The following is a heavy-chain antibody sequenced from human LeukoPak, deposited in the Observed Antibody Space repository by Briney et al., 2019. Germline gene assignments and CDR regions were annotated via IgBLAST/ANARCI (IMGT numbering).Heavy chain of an antibody. Sequence: SETLSLTCAVYSGSFCGHYCSWVRQSPGKGLEWIGEIYHSGSTNYNPSLQSRVTISLDTSKNQFSLKLSSMTAADTAICYCGRATYSSLDWGQGTRVTVSS. CDR3: GRATYSSLD. V-gene: IGHV4-34*01. D-gene: IGHD2-2*01. CDR1: SGSFCGHY. CDR2: IYHSGST. J-gene: IGHJ4*02.